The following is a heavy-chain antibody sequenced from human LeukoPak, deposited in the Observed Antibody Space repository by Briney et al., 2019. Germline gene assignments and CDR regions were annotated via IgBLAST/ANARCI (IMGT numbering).Heavy chain of an antibody. Sequence: PSETLSLTCAVYGGSFSGYYWSWIRQPPGKGLEWIGEINHSGSTNYNPSLKSRVTISVDTSKNQFSLKLSSVTAADTAAYYCARRPTKRYSYSDYWGRGTLVTVSS. CDR3: ARRPTKRYSYSDY. V-gene: IGHV4-34*01. CDR1: GGSFSGYY. J-gene: IGHJ4*02. D-gene: IGHD5-18*01. CDR2: INHSGST.